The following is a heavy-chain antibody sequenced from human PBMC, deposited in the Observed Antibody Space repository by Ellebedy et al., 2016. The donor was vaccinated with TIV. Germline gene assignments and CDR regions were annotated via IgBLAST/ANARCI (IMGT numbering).Heavy chain of an antibody. CDR3: ARDRGGSSWYPGDYYYYYGMDV. Sequence: AGSLRLSXAASGFTFSSYSMNWVRHAPGKGLEWVSSISSSSSYIYYADSVKGRFTISRDNAKNSLYLQMNSLRAEDTAVYYCARDRGGSSWYPGDYYYYYGMDVWGQGTTVTVSS. J-gene: IGHJ6*02. CDR2: ISSSSSYI. V-gene: IGHV3-21*01. CDR1: GFTFSSYS. D-gene: IGHD6-13*01.